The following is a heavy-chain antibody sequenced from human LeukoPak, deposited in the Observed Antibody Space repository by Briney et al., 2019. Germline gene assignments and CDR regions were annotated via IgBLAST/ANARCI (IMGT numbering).Heavy chain of an antibody. V-gene: IGHV3-72*01. CDR1: GFTFSDHY. J-gene: IGHJ6*02. D-gene: IGHD2-15*01. Sequence: AGSVRLSCAVSGFTFSDHYMDWVRQAPGKGLEWVGRIRTKPKSYPTESGASVKGRLTISRADPTTSRYLQMNSMKTEDTAVYYCARTRYWSRGRCYSGSLDVWGQGTMVTVSS. CDR2: IRTKPKSYPT. CDR3: ARTRYWSRGRCYSGSLDV.